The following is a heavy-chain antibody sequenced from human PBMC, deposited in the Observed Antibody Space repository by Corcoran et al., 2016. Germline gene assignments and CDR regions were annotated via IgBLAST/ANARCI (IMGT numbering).Heavy chain of an antibody. CDR3: GRGTYGVPVGMDV. CDR2: IYYSGST. CDR1: GGSISSYY. D-gene: IGHD4-17*01. J-gene: IGHJ6*02. V-gene: IGHV4-59*01. Sequence: QVQLQESGPGLVKPSETLSLTCTVSGGSISSYYWSWIRQPPGKGLEWIGYIYYSGSTNYNPSLKSRVTISVDTSKNQFSLKLSSVTAADTAVYYCGRGTYGVPVGMDVWGQGTTVTVSS.